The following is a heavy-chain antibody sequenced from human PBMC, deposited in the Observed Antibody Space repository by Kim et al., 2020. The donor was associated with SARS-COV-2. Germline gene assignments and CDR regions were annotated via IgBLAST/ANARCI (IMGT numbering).Heavy chain of an antibody. CDR1: GFTFSSYS. J-gene: IGHJ5*02. CDR3: ARGGGVVAAAMRVAAMFDP. Sequence: GGSLRLSCAASGFTFSSYSMNWVRQAPGKGLEWVSSISSSSSNIYYADSVKGRFTISRDNAKNSLYLQMNSLRAEDTAVYYCARGGGVVAAAMRVAAMFDPWGQGTLVTVSS. CDR2: ISSSSSNI. D-gene: IGHD2-2*01. V-gene: IGHV3-21*01.